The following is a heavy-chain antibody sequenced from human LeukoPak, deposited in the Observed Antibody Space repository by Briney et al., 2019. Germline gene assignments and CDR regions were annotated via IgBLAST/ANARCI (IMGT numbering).Heavy chain of an antibody. CDR2: ISGSGGST. Sequence: PGGSLRLSCAASGFTFSSYAMSWVRQAPGKGLEWVSAISGSGGSTYYADSVKGRFTISRDNSKNTLYLQMNSLRAEDTVVYYCAKDIVVVPAAIYSSSWYDYWGQGTLVTVSS. D-gene: IGHD2-2*01. V-gene: IGHV3-23*01. CDR1: GFTFSSYA. CDR3: AKDIVVVPAAIYSSSWYDY. J-gene: IGHJ4*02.